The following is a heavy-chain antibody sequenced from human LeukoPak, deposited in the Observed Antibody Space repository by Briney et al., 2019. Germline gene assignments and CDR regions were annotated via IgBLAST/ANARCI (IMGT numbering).Heavy chain of an antibody. V-gene: IGHV4-61*02. CDR2: IYTSGST. J-gene: IGHJ4*02. Sequence: SETLSLTCTVSGGSISSGSYYWSWIRQPAGKGLEWIGRIYTSGSTNYNPSLKSRVTISVDTSKNQFSLKLSSVTAADTAVYYCANNITGWSFDYWGQGTLVTVSS. CDR3: ANNITGWSFDY. D-gene: IGHD6-19*01. CDR1: GGSISSGSYY.